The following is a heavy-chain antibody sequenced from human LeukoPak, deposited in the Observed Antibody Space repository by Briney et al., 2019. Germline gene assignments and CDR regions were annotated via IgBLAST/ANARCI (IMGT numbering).Heavy chain of an antibody. D-gene: IGHD1-26*01. V-gene: IGHV5-51*01. Sequence: GESLKISCKGSGYSFTSYWIGWVRQMPGKGLEWMGIIYPGDPDTRYSPSFQGQVTISADKSISTAYLQWSSLKASDTAMYYCARSLTGSYSGSYYGDYWGQGTLVTVSS. CDR2: IYPGDPDT. CDR1: GYSFTSYW. CDR3: ARSLTGSYSGSYYGDY. J-gene: IGHJ4*02.